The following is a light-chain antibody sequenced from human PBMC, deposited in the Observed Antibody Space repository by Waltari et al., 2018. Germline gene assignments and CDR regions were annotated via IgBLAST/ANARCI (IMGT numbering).Light chain of an antibody. CDR1: SSDVGNYNL. CDR2: AGS. J-gene: IGLJ1*01. Sequence: QSALTQPASVSGSPGQSITISCTGTSSDVGNYNLVSWYQQHPGKGPKLMISAGSKRPSGVSNRFSGSKSGNTASLTISGLQAEDEADYYCCSYAGSSTYVFGTGTKVTVL. CDR3: CSYAGSSTYV. V-gene: IGLV2-23*01.